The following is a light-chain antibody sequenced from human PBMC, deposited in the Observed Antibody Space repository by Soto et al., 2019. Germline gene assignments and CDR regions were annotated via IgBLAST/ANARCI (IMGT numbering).Light chain of an antibody. Sequence: DIQMTQSPSSLSANVGDRVTITCRASQGISNYLAWYQQKPGTVPKLLISAASTLQTGVPSRFSGGGSGTDFTLTISSLQPEDVATYYCQKYNSAPWTCGQGAKVE. V-gene: IGKV1-27*01. J-gene: IGKJ1*01. CDR2: AAS. CDR1: QGISNY. CDR3: QKYNSAPWT.